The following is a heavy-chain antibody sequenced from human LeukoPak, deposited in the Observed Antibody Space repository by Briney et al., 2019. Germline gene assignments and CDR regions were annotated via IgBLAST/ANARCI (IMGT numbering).Heavy chain of an antibody. D-gene: IGHD5-12*01. J-gene: IGHJ4*02. Sequence: PGGSLRLSCAASGFTFSSYAMNWVRQAPGKGLEWVSAISGSGGTTYYADSVKGRFTISRDNSKNTVDLQMNSLRAEDTAVYCCTKWSGYGDSWGQGTLVTVSS. CDR2: ISGSGGTT. CDR3: TKWSGYGDS. CDR1: GFTFSSYA. V-gene: IGHV3-23*01.